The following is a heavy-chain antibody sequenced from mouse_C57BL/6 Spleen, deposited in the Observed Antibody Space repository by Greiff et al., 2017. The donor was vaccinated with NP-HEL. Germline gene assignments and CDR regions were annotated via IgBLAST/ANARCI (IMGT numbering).Heavy chain of an antibody. V-gene: IGHV1-53*01. CDR3: APSKITTVVDYFDY. CDR2: INPSNGGT. CDR1: GYTFTSYW. J-gene: IGHJ2*01. Sequence: VKLQQPGTELVKPGASVKLSCKASGYTFTSYWMHWVKQRPGQGLEWIGNINPSNGGTNYNEKFKSKATLTVDKSSSTAYMQLSSLTSEDSAVYYCAPSKITTVVDYFDYWGQGTTLTVSS. D-gene: IGHD1-1*01.